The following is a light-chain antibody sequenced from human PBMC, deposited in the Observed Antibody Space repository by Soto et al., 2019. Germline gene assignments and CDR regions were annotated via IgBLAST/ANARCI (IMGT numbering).Light chain of an antibody. CDR1: QNINSW. V-gene: IGKV1-5*03. Sequence: DIQMTQSPSTLSASVGDRVTITCRASQNINSWLAWYQQKPGTAPKLLISKASSLESGVPSRFSGNRSGTEFTLTISSLQPDDSATYFCQQYNYYWTFGQGTKVEIK. CDR3: QQYNYYWT. J-gene: IGKJ1*01. CDR2: KAS.